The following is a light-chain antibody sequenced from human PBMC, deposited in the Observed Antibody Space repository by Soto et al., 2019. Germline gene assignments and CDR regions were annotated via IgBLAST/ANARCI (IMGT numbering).Light chain of an antibody. CDR1: QSVSSTY. J-gene: IGKJ2*01. V-gene: IGKV3-20*01. CDR3: QQYCSSSYT. Sequence: IVLPQSPGTLSLSPGERATLACRASQSVSSTYLAWYQPNPCKAPRLLIYGASSRATVIPDRFSGSGSGTDFTLTISRLEPEDFALYFWQQYCSSSYTFGQGTKLEIK. CDR2: GAS.